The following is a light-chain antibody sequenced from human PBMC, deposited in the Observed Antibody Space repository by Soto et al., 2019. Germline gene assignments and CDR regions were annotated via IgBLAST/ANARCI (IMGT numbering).Light chain of an antibody. CDR3: CSYAGSRTWV. CDR1: SSEVGSYDL. J-gene: IGLJ3*02. V-gene: IGLV2-23*02. Sequence: QSALTQPASVSGSLGQSITISCTGTSSEVGSYDLVSWYQQHPGKGPQLMIYEVSKWPSGVSNRFSGSKSGKTASLTIFGLQAEDEADYYCCSYAGSRTWVFGGGTKLTVL. CDR2: EVS.